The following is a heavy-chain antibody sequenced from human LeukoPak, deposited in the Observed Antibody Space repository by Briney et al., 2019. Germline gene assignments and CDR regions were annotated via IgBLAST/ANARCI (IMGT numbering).Heavy chain of an antibody. J-gene: IGHJ6*04. D-gene: IGHD2-2*01. CDR2: IIPIFGTA. CDR1: GGTFSSYA. Sequence: PEASVKVSCKASGGTFSSYAISWVRQAPGQGLEWMGGIIPIFGTANYAQKFQGRVTITTDESTSTAYMELRSLRSDDTAVYYCARVVVPAAEVLSLWLGFLDVWGKGTTVTVSS. CDR3: ARVVVPAAEVLSLWLGFLDV. V-gene: IGHV1-69*05.